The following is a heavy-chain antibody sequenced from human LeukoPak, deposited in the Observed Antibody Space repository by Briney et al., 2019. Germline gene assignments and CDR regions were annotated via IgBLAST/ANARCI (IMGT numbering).Heavy chain of an antibody. D-gene: IGHD5-18*01. V-gene: IGHV4-39*07. CDR3: ARGRGYSYGLAVYFDY. J-gene: IGHJ4*02. CDR1: GGSISSGDYY. CDR2: INHSGST. Sequence: PSETLSLTCTVSGGSISSGDYYWSWIRQPPGKGLEWIGEINHSGSTNYNPSLKSRVTISVDTPKNQFSLKLSSVTAADTAVYYCARGRGYSYGLAVYFDYWGQGTLVTVSS.